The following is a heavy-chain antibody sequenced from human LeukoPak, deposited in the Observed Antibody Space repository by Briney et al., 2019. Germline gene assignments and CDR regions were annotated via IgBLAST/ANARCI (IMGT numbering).Heavy chain of an antibody. Sequence: GGSLRLSCAASVYTFNSYATRGVRQAPGKGREWVSAISGGGGSTYYADSVKGRFTISRDNSKNTLYLQMNSLRAEDTAVYYCARELWFGNYFDYWGQGTLVTVSS. CDR1: VYTFNSYA. D-gene: IGHD5-18*01. J-gene: IGHJ4*02. V-gene: IGHV3-23*01. CDR3: ARELWFGNYFDY. CDR2: ISGGGGST.